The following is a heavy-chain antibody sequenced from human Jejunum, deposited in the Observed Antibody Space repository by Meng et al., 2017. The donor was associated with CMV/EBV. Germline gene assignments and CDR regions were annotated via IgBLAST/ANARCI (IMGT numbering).Heavy chain of an antibody. CDR3: AKEKGVRYLEWLSV. D-gene: IGHD3-3*01. Sequence: GHTCSKQGMQWVSQGTGKGVEGVAWIRNDGREKGYADAVKGRFTISRDKSQNTMGLQMNRRRAEDTAVDYGAKEKGVRYLEWLSVRGQGTTVTV. J-gene: IGHJ6*02. CDR2: IRNDGREK. CDR1: GHTCSKQG. V-gene: IGHV3-30*02.